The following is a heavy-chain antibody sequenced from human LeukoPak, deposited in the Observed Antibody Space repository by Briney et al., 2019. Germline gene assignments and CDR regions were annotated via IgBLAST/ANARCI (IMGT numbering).Heavy chain of an antibody. D-gene: IGHD6-13*01. CDR1: GFTFSSYE. CDR2: INHRGST. CDR3: ASGSLYRRSGTVDY. V-gene: IGHV4-34*01. Sequence: PGGSLRLSCAASGFTFSSYEMNWVRQAPGKGLEWIGEINHRGSTNYNPSLKSRVTISVDTSKNQFSLKLSSVTAADTAVYYCASGSLYRRSGTVDYWGQGTLVTVSS. J-gene: IGHJ4*02.